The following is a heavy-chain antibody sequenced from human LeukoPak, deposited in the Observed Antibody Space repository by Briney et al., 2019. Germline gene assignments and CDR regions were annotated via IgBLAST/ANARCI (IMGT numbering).Heavy chain of an antibody. Sequence: PSETLSLTCTVSGGSISSSSYYWGWIRQPPGKGLEWIGSIYYSGSTYYNPSLKSRVTISVDTSKNQFSLKLSSVTAADTAVYYCLHYDFWSGRDAFDIWGQETMVTVSS. J-gene: IGHJ3*02. CDR3: LHYDFWSGRDAFDI. D-gene: IGHD3-3*01. V-gene: IGHV4-39*07. CDR1: GGSISSSSYY. CDR2: IYYSGST.